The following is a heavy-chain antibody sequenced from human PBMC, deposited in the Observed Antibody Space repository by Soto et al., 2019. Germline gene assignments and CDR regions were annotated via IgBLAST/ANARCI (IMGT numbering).Heavy chain of an antibody. J-gene: IGHJ6*02. CDR3: ARGPFGLRVHYYYGMDV. CDR1: GGTFSSYA. CDR2: IIPIFGTA. Sequence: SVKVSCKASGGTFSSYAISWVRQAPGQGLEWMGGIIPIFGTANYAQKFQGRVTITADESTSTAYMELSSLRSEDTAVYYCARGPFGLRVHYYYGMDVWGQGTLVTVSS. V-gene: IGHV1-69*13. D-gene: IGHD3-16*01.